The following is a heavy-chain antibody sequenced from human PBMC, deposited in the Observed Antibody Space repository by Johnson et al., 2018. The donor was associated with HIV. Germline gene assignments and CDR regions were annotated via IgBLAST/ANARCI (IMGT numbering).Heavy chain of an antibody. D-gene: IGHD5-12*01. V-gene: IGHV3-30*19. CDR2: ISYDGSNK. CDR1: GFTFSSYG. CDR3: AKDGDWDTVAHAFDI. J-gene: IGHJ3*02. Sequence: QMQLVESGGGVVQPGRSLRLSCAASGFTFSSYGMHWVRQAPGKGLEWVAVISYDGSNKYYADSVKGRFTISRDNSKNTLYLQMNSLRAEDTAVYYCAKDGDWDTVAHAFDIWGQGTMVTVSS.